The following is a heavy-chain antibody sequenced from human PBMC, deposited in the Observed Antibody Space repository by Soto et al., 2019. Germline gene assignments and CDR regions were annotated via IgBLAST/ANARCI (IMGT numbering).Heavy chain of an antibody. CDR1: GFTFSSYG. V-gene: IGHV3-30*03. D-gene: IGHD4-17*01. CDR3: AGDYGDNYYYYGMDV. Sequence: PGGSLRLSCAASGFTFSSYGMHWVRQAPGKGLEWVAVISYDGSNKYYADSVKGRFTISRDNSKNTLYLQMNSLRAEDTAVYYCAGDYGDNYYYYGMDVWGQGTTVTV. CDR2: ISYDGSNK. J-gene: IGHJ6*02.